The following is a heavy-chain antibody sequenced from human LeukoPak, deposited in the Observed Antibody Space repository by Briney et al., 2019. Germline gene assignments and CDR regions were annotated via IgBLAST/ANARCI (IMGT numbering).Heavy chain of an antibody. V-gene: IGHV1-69*13. J-gene: IGHJ3*02. CDR3: ARDLGAAARPRGDAFDI. CDR1: GGTFSSYA. Sequence: GASVKASCKASGGTFSSYAIIWVRQAPGQGLEWMGGIIPIFGTANYAQKFQGRVTITADESTSTAYMELSSLRSEDTAVYYCARDLGAAARPRGDAFDIWGQGTMVTVSS. D-gene: IGHD6-13*01. CDR2: IIPIFGTA.